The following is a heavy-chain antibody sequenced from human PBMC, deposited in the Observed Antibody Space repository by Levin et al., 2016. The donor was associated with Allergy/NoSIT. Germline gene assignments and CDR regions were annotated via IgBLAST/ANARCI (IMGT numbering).Heavy chain of an antibody. CDR3: AGEGGYVIRY. CDR1: GLDISSDW. J-gene: IGHJ4*02. D-gene: IGHD5-12*01. CDR2: INRDGSVK. Sequence: GESLKISCAASGLDISSDWMNWVRQTPGKGLEWLANINRDGSVKHYVDSVKGRFTISRDNAKNSLYLEMNSLRDDDTAVYYCAGEGGYVIRYWGQGTLVTVSS. V-gene: IGHV3-7*03.